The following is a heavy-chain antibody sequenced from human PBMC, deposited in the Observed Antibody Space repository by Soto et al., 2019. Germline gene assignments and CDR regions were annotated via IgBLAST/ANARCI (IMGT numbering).Heavy chain of an antibody. D-gene: IGHD1-26*01. Sequence: EVQLLESGGGLVQPGGSLRLSCAASGFTFADYAITWVRQAPGQGLEWVSHISESGGSTSYADSVKGRFSISRDNSKNTLNLQMNSLRAEDTAVYYCAKAVGATTAFDHWGQGTLVTVSS. CDR1: GFTFADYA. CDR2: ISESGGST. V-gene: IGHV3-23*01. J-gene: IGHJ4*02. CDR3: AKAVGATTAFDH.